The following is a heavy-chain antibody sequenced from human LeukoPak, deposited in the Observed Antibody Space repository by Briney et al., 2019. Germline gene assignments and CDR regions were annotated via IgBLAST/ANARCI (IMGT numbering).Heavy chain of an antibody. D-gene: IGHD2-2*01. V-gene: IGHV3-30*18. CDR3: AKDCCCSTTGCYVHYFDC. CDR1: GFTFSSYA. CDR2: ISYDGNNK. Sequence: GGSLRLSCAASGFTFSSYAMHWVRQAPGKGLEWVAVISYDGNNKYYTDSVEGRFTISRDNSKSTLFLQMNSLRAEDTAVYFCAKDCCCSTTGCYVHYFDCWGQGTLVTVSS. J-gene: IGHJ4*02.